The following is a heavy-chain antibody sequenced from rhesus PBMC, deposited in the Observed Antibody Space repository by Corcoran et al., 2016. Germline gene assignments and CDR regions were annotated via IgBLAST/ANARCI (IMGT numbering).Heavy chain of an antibody. CDR1: GYSISSGYF. J-gene: IGHJ4*01. CDR3: VRELNHDSTYYYFDF. V-gene: IGHV4-99*02. D-gene: IGHD4-29*01. Sequence: QVQLQESGPGLVKPSETLSLTCAVSGYSISSGYFWGWVRQPPWQGLKYIGYITGSSGRAYYNPSLKSRVAISKDTSKNQFSLKLTSVTAADTAVYYCVRELNHDSTYYYFDFWGQGVLVTVSS. CDR2: ITGSSGRA.